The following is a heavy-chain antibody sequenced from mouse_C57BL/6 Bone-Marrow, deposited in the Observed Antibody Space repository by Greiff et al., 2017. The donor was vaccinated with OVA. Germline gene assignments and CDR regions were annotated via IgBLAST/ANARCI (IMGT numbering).Heavy chain of an antibody. CDR2: INRDGGST. Sequence: EVQRVESGGGLVQPGESLTLSCESNEYEFPSHDMSWVRKTPVQRLELVAAINRDGGSTYYPDTMERRFIISRDNTKKTLYLQLSSLRSEDTAVYYCARHEARGFAYWGQGTLVTVSA. CDR1: EYEFPSHD. CDR3: ARHEARGFAY. V-gene: IGHV5-2*01. J-gene: IGHJ3*01.